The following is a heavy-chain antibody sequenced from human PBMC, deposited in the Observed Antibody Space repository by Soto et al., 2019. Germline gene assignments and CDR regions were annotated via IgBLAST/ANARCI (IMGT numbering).Heavy chain of an antibody. Sequence: SETLSLTCTVSGGSISSGDYYWSWIRQPPGKGLEWIGYIYYSGSTYYNPSLKSRVTISVDTSKNQFSLKLSFVTAADTAVYYCARDEDGYNNYWGQGTLVTVSS. CDR2: IYYSGST. CDR3: ARDEDGYNNY. D-gene: IGHD5-12*01. CDR1: GGSISSGDYY. V-gene: IGHV4-30-4*01. J-gene: IGHJ4*02.